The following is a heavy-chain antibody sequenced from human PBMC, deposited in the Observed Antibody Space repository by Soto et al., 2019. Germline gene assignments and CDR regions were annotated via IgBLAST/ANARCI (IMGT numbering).Heavy chain of an antibody. D-gene: IGHD1-7*01. J-gene: IGHJ6*02. Sequence: GGSLRLSCAASGFTFSSYAMHWVRQAPGKGLEWVAVISYDGSNKYYADSVKGRFTISRDNSKNTLYLQMNSLRAEDTAVYYCARDFYSWNYSGFVYLKNYYYGMDVWGQGTTVTVSS. CDR2: ISYDGSNK. CDR1: GFTFSSYA. CDR3: ARDFYSWNYSGFVYLKNYYYGMDV. V-gene: IGHV3-30-3*01.